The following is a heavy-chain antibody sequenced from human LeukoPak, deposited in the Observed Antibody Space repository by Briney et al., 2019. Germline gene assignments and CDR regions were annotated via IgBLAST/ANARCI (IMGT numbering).Heavy chain of an antibody. CDR2: ISGSGGST. V-gene: IGHV3-23*01. J-gene: IGHJ6*02. CDR1: GFTFSSYA. CDR3: TTDPPVYYYDSSGYYYYYGMDV. D-gene: IGHD3-22*01. Sequence: GGSLRLSCAASGFTFSSYAMSWVRQAPGKGLEWVSAISGSGGSTYYADSVKGRFTISRDNSKNTLYLQMNSLKTEDTAVYYCTTDPPVYYYDSSGYYYYYGMDVWGQGTTVTVSS.